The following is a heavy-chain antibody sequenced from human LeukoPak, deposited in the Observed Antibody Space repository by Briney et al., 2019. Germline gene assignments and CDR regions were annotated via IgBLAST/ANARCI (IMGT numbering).Heavy chain of an antibody. J-gene: IGHJ4*02. Sequence: ASVTVSCKASGYTLTGYYMHWVRQAPGQGLEWMGWINPNSGGTNYAQKFQGRVTMTEDTSTDTAYMELSSLRSEDTAVYYCATGHYYYGSGSYNYWGQGTLVTVSS. CDR2: INPNSGGT. D-gene: IGHD3-10*01. CDR3: ATGHYYYGSGSYNY. CDR1: GYTLTGYY. V-gene: IGHV1-2*02.